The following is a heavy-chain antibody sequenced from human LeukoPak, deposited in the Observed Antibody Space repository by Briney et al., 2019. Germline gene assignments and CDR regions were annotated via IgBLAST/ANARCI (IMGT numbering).Heavy chain of an antibody. CDR3: ARGPRNYYGSGSYYNSGTSFDY. CDR1: GGSISSYY. J-gene: IGHJ4*02. D-gene: IGHD3-10*01. V-gene: IGHV4-59*12. Sequence: SETLSLTCTVSGGSISSYYWSWIRQPPGKGLEWIGYIYYSGSTNYNPSLKSRVTISVDTSKNQFSLKLSSVTAADTAVYYCARGPRNYYGSGSYYNSGTSFDYWGQGTLVTVSS. CDR2: IYYSGST.